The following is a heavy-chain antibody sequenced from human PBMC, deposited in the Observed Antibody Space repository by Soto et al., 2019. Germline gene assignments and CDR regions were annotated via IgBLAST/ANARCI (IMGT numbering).Heavy chain of an antibody. D-gene: IGHD6-13*01. CDR2: IIPIFGTA. V-gene: IGHV1-69*01. CDR3: AGLPSSIRYYYRMDV. J-gene: IGHJ6*02. CDR1: GGTFSSYA. Sequence: QVQLVQSGAEVKKPGSSVKVSCKASGGTFSSYAMSWVRQAPGQGLEWMGGIIPIFGTANYAQKFKGRATLTGGESTSTAYMELSSVMSEGTAVYYCAGLPSSIRYYYRMDVWGQGTTVTVSS.